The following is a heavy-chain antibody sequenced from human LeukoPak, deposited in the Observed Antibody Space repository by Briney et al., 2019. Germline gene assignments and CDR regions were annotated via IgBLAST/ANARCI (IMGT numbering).Heavy chain of an antibody. V-gene: IGHV3-11*01. D-gene: IGHD3-3*01. J-gene: IGHJ5*02. Sequence: GGSLRLSCAASGFNFSDYYMSWIRQAPGKGLEWVSYISSSGNRIYYADPVKGRFTISRDNAKNSLYLQMTSLRAEDTAVYYCARGYDFWSGYYAPYNWFDPWGQGTLVTVSS. CDR1: GFNFSDYY. CDR3: ARGYDFWSGYYAPYNWFDP. CDR2: ISSSGNRI.